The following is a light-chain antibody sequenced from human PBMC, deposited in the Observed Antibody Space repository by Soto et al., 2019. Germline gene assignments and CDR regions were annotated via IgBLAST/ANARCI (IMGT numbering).Light chain of an antibody. CDR2: DAS. CDR3: QQFNSPYT. CDR1: QGISSA. J-gene: IGKJ2*01. V-gene: IGKV1-13*02. Sequence: AIQLTQSPSSLSASVGDRVTITCRASQGISSALAWYQQKPGKAPKLLIYDASSWESGVPSRFIGSGSETDFTLTISSLQPEDVATYYGQQFNSPYTFGQGTKLEIK.